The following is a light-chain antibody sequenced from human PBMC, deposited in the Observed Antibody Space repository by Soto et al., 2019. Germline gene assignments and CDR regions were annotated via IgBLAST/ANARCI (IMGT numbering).Light chain of an antibody. CDR2: GAS. J-gene: IGKJ2*01. CDR1: QGINRK. Sequence: IVMTQSPATLSVSPGERVTFSCRASQGINRKLAWYQHKAGQAPRLLISGASTGATGIPARFSGSGSGTEFTLTINSLQSEDSAVYYCQQYNIWPRMYTFGQGTKVDIK. CDR3: QQYNIWPRMYT. V-gene: IGKV3-15*01.